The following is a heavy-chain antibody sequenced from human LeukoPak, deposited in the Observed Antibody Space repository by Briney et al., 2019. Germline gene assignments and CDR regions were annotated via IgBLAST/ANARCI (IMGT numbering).Heavy chain of an antibody. CDR2: IYYSGST. Sequence: SETLSLTCTVSGGSISSSSYYWGWIRQPPGKGLEWIGSIYYSGSTYYNPSLKSRVTISVDTSKNQFSLKLSSVTAADTAVYYCACDAYSSGWYSSYYFDYWGQGTLVTVSS. CDR3: ACDAYSSGWYSSYYFDY. V-gene: IGHV4-39*01. D-gene: IGHD6-19*01. J-gene: IGHJ4*02. CDR1: GGSISSSSYY.